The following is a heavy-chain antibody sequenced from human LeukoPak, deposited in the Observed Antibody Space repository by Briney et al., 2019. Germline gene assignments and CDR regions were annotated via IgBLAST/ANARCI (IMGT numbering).Heavy chain of an antibody. D-gene: IGHD6-19*01. CDR2: VGTSGST. J-gene: IGHJ4*02. CDR1: GFTFSGYA. CDR3: APLAVADNSFDY. Sequence: PGGSLRLSCTASGFTFSGYAMNWVRQAPGKGLEWVSAVGTSGSTYYADSVKDRFTISRDNSKNTLYLQMNSLRAEDTAVYYCAPLAVADNSFDYWGQGTLVTVSS. V-gene: IGHV3-23*01.